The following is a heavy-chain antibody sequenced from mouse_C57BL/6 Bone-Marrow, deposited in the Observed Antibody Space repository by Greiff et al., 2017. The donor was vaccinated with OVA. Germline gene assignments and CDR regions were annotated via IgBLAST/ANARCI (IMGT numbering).Heavy chain of an antibody. CDR3: ASYGNRAWVAY. Sequence: DVMLVESGGDLVKPGGSLKLSCAASGFTFSSYGMSWVRQTPDKRLEWVATISSGGSYTYYPDSVKGRFTISRDNAKNTLYLQMSSLKSEDTAMYYGASYGNRAWVAYWGQGTLVTVSA. CDR1: GFTFSSYG. D-gene: IGHD2-1*01. CDR2: ISSGGSYT. J-gene: IGHJ3*01. V-gene: IGHV5-6*02.